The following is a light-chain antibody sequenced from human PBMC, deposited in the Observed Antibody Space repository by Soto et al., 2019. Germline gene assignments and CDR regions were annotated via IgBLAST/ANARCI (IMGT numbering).Light chain of an antibody. CDR3: SSYTSSSTVV. Sequence: QSVLTQPASVSGSPGQSITISCTGTSSDVGAYNYVSWYQQHPGKAPKLMIHEVSKRPSGVSNRFSGSKSGNTASLTISGLQAEDEADYYCSSYTSSSTVVFGGGTKLTVL. V-gene: IGLV2-14*01. J-gene: IGLJ2*01. CDR1: SSDVGAYNY. CDR2: EVS.